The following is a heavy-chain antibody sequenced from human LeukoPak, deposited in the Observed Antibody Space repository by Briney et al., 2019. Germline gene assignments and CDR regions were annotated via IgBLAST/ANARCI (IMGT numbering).Heavy chain of an antibody. CDR3: ARQGAAGKYYYYYMDV. D-gene: IGHD6-13*01. CDR2: IYPGGSDT. Sequence: GESLKISCKGSGYSFTSYWIGWVRQMPGKGLEWMGIIYPGGSDTSYSPSFQGQVTISADKSISTAYLEWSSLKASDTAIYYCARQGAAGKYYYYYMDVWGKGTTVTVSS. J-gene: IGHJ6*03. V-gene: IGHV5-51*01. CDR1: GYSFTSYW.